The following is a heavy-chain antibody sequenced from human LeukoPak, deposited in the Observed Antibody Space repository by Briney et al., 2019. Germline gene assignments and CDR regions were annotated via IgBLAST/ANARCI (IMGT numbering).Heavy chain of an antibody. CDR2: INYSGRI. V-gene: IGHV4-59*01. CDR3: ARLVDYDNSGDPDTFDI. CDR1: GGSISTYY. J-gene: IGHJ3*02. Sequence: SETLSLTCTVSGGSISTYYWSWIRQTPGKGLEWIAFINYSGRIRYNPSLQSRVSISLDTSKNHFSLQLRSVIAEDTAVYYCARLVDYDNSGDPDTFDIWGQGTMVNVS. D-gene: IGHD3-22*01.